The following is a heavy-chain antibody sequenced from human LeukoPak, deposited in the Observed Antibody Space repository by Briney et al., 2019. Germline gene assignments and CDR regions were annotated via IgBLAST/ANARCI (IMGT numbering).Heavy chain of an antibody. J-gene: IGHJ6*04. CDR2: ISYDGSNK. CDR1: GFTFSSYA. Sequence: GESLRLSCVASGFTFSSYAMHWVRQAPGKGLEWVAVISYDGSNKYYADSVKGRFTISRDNSKNTLYLQMNSLRAEDTAVYYCARDRAYGSGSYSNYYYYYGMDVWGKGTTVTVSS. V-gene: IGHV3-30*04. D-gene: IGHD3-10*01. CDR3: ARDRAYGSGSYSNYYYYYGMDV.